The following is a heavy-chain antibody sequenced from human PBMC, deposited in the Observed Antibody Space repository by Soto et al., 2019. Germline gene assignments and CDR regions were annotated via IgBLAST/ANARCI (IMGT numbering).Heavy chain of an antibody. Sequence: SVKVSCKASGGTFSSYAISWVRQAPGQGLEWMGGIIPIFGTANYAQKFQGRVTITADKSTSTAYMELSSLRSEDTAVYYCARDRGEYCSGGSCHSPGVYYYGMDVWGQGTTVT. CDR1: GGTFSSYA. CDR3: ARDRGEYCSGGSCHSPGVYYYGMDV. D-gene: IGHD2-15*01. J-gene: IGHJ6*02. CDR2: IIPIFGTA. V-gene: IGHV1-69*06.